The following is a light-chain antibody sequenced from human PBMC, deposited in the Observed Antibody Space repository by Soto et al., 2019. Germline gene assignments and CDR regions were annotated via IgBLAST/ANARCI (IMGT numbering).Light chain of an antibody. Sequence: DIQLTQSPSSLSASVGDRVTITCRASQGISSSLAWYQQKPGKAPKLLIYAASTLQSGVPSRFSGSGSGTEFTLTISSLEPEDFATYYCQQLNSYPPNTFGPGTRLEIK. V-gene: IGKV1-9*01. CDR2: AAS. CDR1: QGISSS. CDR3: QQLNSYPPNT. J-gene: IGKJ5*01.